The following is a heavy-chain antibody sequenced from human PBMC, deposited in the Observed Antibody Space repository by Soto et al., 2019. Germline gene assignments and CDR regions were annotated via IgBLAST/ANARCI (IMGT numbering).Heavy chain of an antibody. D-gene: IGHD6-13*01. CDR3: ARGGPQQQLVRGAFDY. CDR2: INHRGSL. J-gene: IGHJ4*02. CDR1: GGSMTSGDQY. Sequence: PSETLSLTCTVTGGSMTSGDQYWTWIRHRPGEGLEWFGYINHRGSLYYNPSLKSRVTISVDTSKNQFSLKLSSVTAADTAVYYCARGGPQQQLVRGAFDYWGQGTLVTVSS. V-gene: IGHV4-30-4*08.